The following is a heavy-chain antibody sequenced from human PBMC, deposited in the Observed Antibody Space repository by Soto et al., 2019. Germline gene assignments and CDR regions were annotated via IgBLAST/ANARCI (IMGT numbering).Heavy chain of an antibody. CDR1: GYSFTSYW. D-gene: IGHD6-19*01. CDR3: ASDSGWYASAFDI. CDR2: IYPGDSDT. Sequence: PGESLKISCKGSGYSFTSYWIGWVRQMPGKGLEWMGIIYPGDSDTRYSPSFQGQVTIPADKSISTAYLQWSSLKASDTAMYYCASDSGWYASAFDIWGQGTMVTVSS. V-gene: IGHV5-51*01. J-gene: IGHJ3*02.